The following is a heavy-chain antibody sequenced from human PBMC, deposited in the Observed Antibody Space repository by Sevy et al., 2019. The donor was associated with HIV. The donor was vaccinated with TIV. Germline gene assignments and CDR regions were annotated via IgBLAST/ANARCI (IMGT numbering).Heavy chain of an antibody. V-gene: IGHV4-34*01. CDR3: ARSPPLVVVPGAPSWFDP. CDR2: INHSGST. D-gene: IGHD2-2*01. CDR1: GGSFSGYY. J-gene: IGHJ5*02. Sequence: SETLSLTCAVHGGSFSGYYWNWIRQPPGKGLEWIGEINHSGSTNYNPSLKSRVTISVDTSKNQFSLKLSSVTAADTAVSYCARSPPLVVVPGAPSWFDPWGQGTLVTVSS.